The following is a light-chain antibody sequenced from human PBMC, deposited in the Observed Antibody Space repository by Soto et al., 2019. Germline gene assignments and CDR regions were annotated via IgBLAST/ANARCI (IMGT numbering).Light chain of an antibody. V-gene: IGKV3-20*01. Sequence: EIVLTQSPGTLSLSPGERATLSCRASQSVGSRSLAWYQQKPGQAPRLLMFGVSSRATGIPDRFSGSGSGTDFTLTISRLEPEDFAVYYCQQYGSSPITFGQGTRLEI. CDR3: QQYGSSPIT. CDR2: GVS. CDR1: QSVGSRS. J-gene: IGKJ5*01.